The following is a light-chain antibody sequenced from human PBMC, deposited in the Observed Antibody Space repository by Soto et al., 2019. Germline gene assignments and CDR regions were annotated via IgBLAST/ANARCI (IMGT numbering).Light chain of an antibody. CDR1: QSVSSY. V-gene: IGKV3-11*01. J-gene: IGKJ2*01. CDR3: QQRSNWPMYT. Sequence: EIVLTQSPATLSLSPGERATLSCRASQSVSSYLAWYQQKPGQAPRLLIYDASNRATGIPARFSGSGSGTDFNLTISSIEPEDFAVYYYQQRSNWPMYTFGQGTKLEIK. CDR2: DAS.